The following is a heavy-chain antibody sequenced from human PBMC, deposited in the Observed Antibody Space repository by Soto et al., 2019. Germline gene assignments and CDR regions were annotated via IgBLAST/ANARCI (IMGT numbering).Heavy chain of an antibody. J-gene: IGHJ6*02. D-gene: IGHD4-17*01. CDR2: IWYNGSDK. CDR3: AKDYGDWTGLYYYGMDV. Sequence: QVQLVESGGGVVQPGRSLRLSCAASGFTYSSYGMHWVRQAPGKGLEWMAVIWYNGSDKKYADSVKGRFTISRDNSEETLYLQMNSLRAEDTAVYYCAKDYGDWTGLYYYGMDVWGQGTTVTVSS. CDR1: GFTYSSYG. V-gene: IGHV3-33*06.